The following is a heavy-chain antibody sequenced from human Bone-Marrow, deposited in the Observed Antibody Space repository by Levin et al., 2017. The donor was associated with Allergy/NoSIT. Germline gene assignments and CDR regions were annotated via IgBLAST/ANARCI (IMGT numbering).Heavy chain of an antibody. CDR2: IDHSGST. Sequence: SCSVLGGSFSGYYWRWIRHSPGKGLEWIGEIDHSGSTSYNPSLKSRVSILVDTSKRQFSLKLTSVTAADTAVYYCAALYYNYYMDVWGKGTTVTVSS. CDR3: AALYYNYYMDV. J-gene: IGHJ6*03. CDR1: GGSFSGYY. V-gene: IGHV4-34*01.